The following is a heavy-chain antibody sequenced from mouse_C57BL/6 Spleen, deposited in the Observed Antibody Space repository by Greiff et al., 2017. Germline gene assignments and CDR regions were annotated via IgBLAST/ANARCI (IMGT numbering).Heavy chain of an antibody. Sequence: VQLQQPGAELVKPGASVKMSCKASGYTFTSYWITWVKQRPGHGLEWIGDIYPGSGSTNYNEKFKSKATLTVDTSSSTAYMQLSSLTAADAAVYCCTRGGTGYVDVWGTGTTVTVSS. J-gene: IGHJ1*03. D-gene: IGHD4-1*01. V-gene: IGHV1-55*01. CDR3: TRGGTGYVDV. CDR1: GYTFTSYW. CDR2: IYPGSGST.